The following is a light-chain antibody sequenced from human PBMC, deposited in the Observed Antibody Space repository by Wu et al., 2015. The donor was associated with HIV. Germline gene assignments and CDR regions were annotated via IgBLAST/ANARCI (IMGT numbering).Light chain of an antibody. J-gene: IGKJ2*01. V-gene: IGKV3-20*01. CDR3: QQYGDSPLT. Sequence: EIVLTQSPATLSLSPGERATLSCRASQSVSSYLAWYQQKPGQPPRLLIYGTSNRATDISHRLSGSGSGSNFTLTITTVQPDDFGVYYCQQYGDSPLTFGQGT. CDR1: QSVSSY. CDR2: GTS.